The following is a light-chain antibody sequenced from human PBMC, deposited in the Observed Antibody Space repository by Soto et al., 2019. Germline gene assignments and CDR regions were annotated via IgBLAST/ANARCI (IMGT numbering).Light chain of an antibody. J-gene: IGLJ3*02. CDR1: SSDIGYYNY. V-gene: IGLV2-14*01. CDR2: EVS. Sequence: QSALTQPASVSGSPGQSITISCTGTSSDIGYYNYVSWYQQHPGKDPKVIIYEVSNRPSGVSDRFSGSKSGNTASLTISGLQAEDEGDYYCSSYEDSSILMFGGGTKVTVL. CDR3: SSYEDSSILM.